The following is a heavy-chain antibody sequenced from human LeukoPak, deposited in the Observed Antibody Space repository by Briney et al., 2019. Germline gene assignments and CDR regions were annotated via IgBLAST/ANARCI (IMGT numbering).Heavy chain of an antibody. CDR1: GGSISSGDYY. CDR3: ARDHELTFFDY. D-gene: IGHD5-24*01. Sequence: SETLSLTCTVSGGSISSGDYYWSWIRQPPGKGLEWIGYIYYSGSTYYNPSLKSRVTISVDTSKNQFSLKLSSVTAADTAVYYCARDHELTFFDYWGQGTLVTVSS. V-gene: IGHV4-30-4*08. CDR2: IYYSGST. J-gene: IGHJ4*02.